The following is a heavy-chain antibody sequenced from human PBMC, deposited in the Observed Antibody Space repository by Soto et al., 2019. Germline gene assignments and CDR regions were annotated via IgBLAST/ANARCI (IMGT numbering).Heavy chain of an antibody. Sequence: GSLRLSCAASGFTFSSYDMHWVRQATGKGLEWVSAIGTAGDTYYPGSVKGRFTISRENAKNSLYLQMNSLRAGDTAVYYCAKVERGGIVVVPAATRHYYGMDVWGQGTTVTVSS. CDR2: IGTAGDT. J-gene: IGHJ6*02. CDR3: AKVERGGIVVVPAATRHYYGMDV. V-gene: IGHV3-13*01. CDR1: GFTFSSYD. D-gene: IGHD2-2*01.